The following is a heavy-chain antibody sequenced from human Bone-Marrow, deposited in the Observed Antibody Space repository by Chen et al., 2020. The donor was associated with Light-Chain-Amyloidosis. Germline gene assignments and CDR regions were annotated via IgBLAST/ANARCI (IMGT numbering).Heavy chain of an antibody. V-gene: IGHV5-51*01. CDR2: IYPDDSDA. CDR3: ARRRDGYNFDY. CDR1: GYTFPNYW. Sequence: EVQLEQSGPEVKKPGESLKISCKGSGYTFPNYWIGWVRQMPGKGLEWMGVIYPDDSDARYSPSFEGQVTISADKSITTASLLSPCLKASDTAMYYCARRRDGYNFDYWGQGTLVTVSS. J-gene: IGHJ4*02. D-gene: IGHD5-12*01.